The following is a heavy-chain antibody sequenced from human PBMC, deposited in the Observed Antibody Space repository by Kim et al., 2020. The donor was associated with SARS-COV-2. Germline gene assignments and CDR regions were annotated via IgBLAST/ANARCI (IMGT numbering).Heavy chain of an antibody. CDR2: ISYDGSNK. CDR3: ANDQVGRVVNAYYYYYYGMDV. CDR1: GFTFSSYG. J-gene: IGHJ6*02. Sequence: GGSLRLSCAASGFTFSSYGMHWVRQAPGKGLEWVAVISYDGSNKYYADSVKGRFTISRDNSKNTLYLQMNSLRAEDTAVYYCANDQVGRVVNAYYYYYYGMDVWGQGTTVTVSS. D-gene: IGHD3-3*01. V-gene: IGHV3-30*18.